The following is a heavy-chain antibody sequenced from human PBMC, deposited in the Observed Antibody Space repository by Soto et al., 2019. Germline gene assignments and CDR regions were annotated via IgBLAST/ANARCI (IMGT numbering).Heavy chain of an antibody. CDR2: IYPGDSDT. CDR3: AASIFYYGMVV. Sequence: GESLKISCKGSGYTFTNYWIGWVRQMPGKGLEWMGIIYPGDSDTKYNPSFQGQVTISADKSITTTYLQWSSLKASDTAIYYCAASIFYYGMVVWGQGTTVTVSS. V-gene: IGHV5-51*01. CDR1: GYTFTNYW. J-gene: IGHJ6*02.